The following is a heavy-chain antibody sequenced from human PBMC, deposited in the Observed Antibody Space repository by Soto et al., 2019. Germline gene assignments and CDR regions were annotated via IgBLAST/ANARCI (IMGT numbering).Heavy chain of an antibody. J-gene: IGHJ4*02. V-gene: IGHV3-23*01. D-gene: IGHD6-6*01. CDR3: ATVHNSSRSFDF. CDR2: TGYSGRTT. CDR1: GFTFSIFA. Sequence: PGGSLRLSCAASGFTFSIFAMSWVRQAPGKGLEWVSTTGYSGRTTYYADSVQGRFTVSRDNSKSTLDLQMSSLRAEDTAVYFCATVHNSSRSFDFWGQGTLVTVSS.